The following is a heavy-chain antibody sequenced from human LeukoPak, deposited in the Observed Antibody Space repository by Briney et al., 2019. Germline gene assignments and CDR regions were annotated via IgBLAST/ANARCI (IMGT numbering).Heavy chain of an antibody. V-gene: IGHV1-69*13. CDR1: GGTFSSYA. J-gene: IGHJ4*02. Sequence: ASVKVSCKASGGTFSSYAISWVRQAPGQGLEWMGGIIPIFGTANYAQKFQGRVTITADESTSTAYMELSSLRSEDTAVYYCAKDLSGYSSSWDFDYWGQGTLVTVSS. CDR3: AKDLSGYSSSWDFDY. D-gene: IGHD6-13*01. CDR2: IIPIFGTA.